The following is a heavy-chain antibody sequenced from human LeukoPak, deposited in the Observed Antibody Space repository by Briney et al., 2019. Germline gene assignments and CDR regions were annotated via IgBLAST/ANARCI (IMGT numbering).Heavy chain of an antibody. J-gene: IGHJ4*02. CDR2: ISASNGNT. Sequence: VASVKVSCKASGYTFTSYGISWVRQAPGQGLEWMGWISASNGNTNYAQKLRGRVTMTTDTSTTTAYMELRSLRSDDTAVYYCARRPSVGYEILTGYVDYWGQGTLVTVSS. CDR3: ARRPSVGYEILTGYVDY. CDR1: GYTFTSYG. D-gene: IGHD3-9*01. V-gene: IGHV1-18*01.